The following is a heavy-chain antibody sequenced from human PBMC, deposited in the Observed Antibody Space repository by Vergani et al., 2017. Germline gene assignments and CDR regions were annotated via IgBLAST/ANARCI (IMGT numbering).Heavy chain of an antibody. Sequence: QVQLVESGGGVVQPGRSLRLSCAASGFTFSSYAMHWVRQAPGKGLEWVAVISYDGSNKYYADSVKGRFPISRDNSKNTVYLQMTSVRAEDTAVYYCARERFAGSRGCPLYFDYGGQGSLVTFS. V-gene: IGHV3-30-3*01. D-gene: IGHD6-19*01. CDR3: ARERFAGSRGCPLYFDY. CDR1: GFTFSSYA. CDR2: ISYDGSNK. J-gene: IGHJ4*02.